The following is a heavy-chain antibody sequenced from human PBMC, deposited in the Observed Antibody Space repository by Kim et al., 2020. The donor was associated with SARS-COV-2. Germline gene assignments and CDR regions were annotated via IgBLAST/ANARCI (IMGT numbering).Heavy chain of an antibody. CDR2: IKQDGSEK. J-gene: IGHJ6*02. Sequence: GGSLRLSCAASGFTFSSYWMSWVRQAPGKGLEWVANIKQDGSEKYYVDSVKGRFTISRDNAKNSLYLQMNSLRAEDTAVYYCARDMTETNTAMVTYYYYYYGMDVWGQGTTVTVSS. D-gene: IGHD5-18*01. CDR3: ARDMTETNTAMVTYYYYYYGMDV. CDR1: GFTFSSYW. V-gene: IGHV3-7*01.